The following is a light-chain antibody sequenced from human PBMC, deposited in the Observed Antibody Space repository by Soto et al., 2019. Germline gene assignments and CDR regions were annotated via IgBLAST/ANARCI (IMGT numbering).Light chain of an antibody. J-gene: IGKJ1*01. CDR2: GAS. V-gene: IGKV1-39*01. CDR1: QSITIY. Sequence: DIQMTQSPSSLSASVGDRVTITCRASQSITIYLNWYQQQPGKAPRLLIYGASTLQTGVPSRFSGSVSMTDFTLTISDLQPEDLATYYCQQTYTAPRTFGQGTKVDI. CDR3: QQTYTAPRT.